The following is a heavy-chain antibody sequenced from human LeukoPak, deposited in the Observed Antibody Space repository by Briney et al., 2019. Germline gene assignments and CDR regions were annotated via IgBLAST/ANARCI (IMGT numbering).Heavy chain of an antibody. CDR3: ARVEYCSGGSCYVPFDY. CDR2: IKQDGSEK. D-gene: IGHD2-15*01. J-gene: IGHJ4*02. CDR1: GFTFSSYG. V-gene: IGHV3-7*03. Sequence: GGSLRLSCAASGFTFSSYGMSWVRQAPGKGLEWVANIKQDGSEKYYVDSVKGRFTISRDNAKNSLYLQMNSLRAEDTAVYYCARVEYCSGGSCYVPFDYWGQGTLVTVSS.